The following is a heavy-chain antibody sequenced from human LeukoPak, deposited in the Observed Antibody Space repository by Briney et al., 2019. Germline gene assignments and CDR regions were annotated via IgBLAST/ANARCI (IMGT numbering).Heavy chain of an antibody. CDR2: INPNSGGT. J-gene: IGHJ5*02. D-gene: IGHD2-21*02. CDR1: GYTFTGYY. Sequence: ASVKVSCKASGYTFTGYYMHWVRQAPGQGLEWMGWINPNSGGTNYAQKFQGRVTMTRDTSISTAYMELSRLRSDDTAVYYCVRDLVMVTAIPGNWFDPWGQGTLVTVSS. V-gene: IGHV1-2*02. CDR3: VRDLVMVTAIPGNWFDP.